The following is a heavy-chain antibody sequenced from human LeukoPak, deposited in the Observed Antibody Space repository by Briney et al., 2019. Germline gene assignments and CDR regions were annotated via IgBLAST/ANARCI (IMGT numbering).Heavy chain of an antibody. J-gene: IGHJ5*02. CDR1: GFTFSDYY. V-gene: IGHV4-38-2*01. CDR3: ARVYRVWPHGSWFDP. D-gene: IGHD3-16*02. Sequence: GSLRLSCAASGFTFSDYYMSWIRQPPGKGLEWIGSIYYSGSTYYNPSLKSRVTISVDTSKNQFSLKLSSVTAADTAVYYCARVYRVWPHGSWFDPWGQGTLVTVSS. CDR2: IYYSGST.